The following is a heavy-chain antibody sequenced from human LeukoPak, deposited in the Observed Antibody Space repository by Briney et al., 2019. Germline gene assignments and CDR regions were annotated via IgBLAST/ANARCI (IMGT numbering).Heavy chain of an antibody. Sequence: GGSLRLSCAASGFTFSSYSMNWVRQAPGKGLEWVSAISENGGTTYYADSVKGRFTISRDNSRNTLYLQMNSLRAEDTAVYYCAKTLSSSSGDWGQGTLVTVSS. V-gene: IGHV3-23*01. CDR2: ISENGGTT. CDR3: AKTLSSSSGD. D-gene: IGHD6-6*01. CDR1: GFTFSSYS. J-gene: IGHJ4*02.